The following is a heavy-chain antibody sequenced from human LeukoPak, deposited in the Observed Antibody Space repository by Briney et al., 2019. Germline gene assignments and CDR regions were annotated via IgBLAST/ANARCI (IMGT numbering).Heavy chain of an antibody. CDR2: IYSGGST. Sequence: GGSLRLSCAASGFTVSSNYMSWVRQAPGKGLEWVSVIYSGGSTYYADSVKGRFTISRDNSKNTLYLQMNSLRAEDTAAYYCARTLGGDWFDPWGQGTLVTVSS. J-gene: IGHJ5*02. CDR3: ARTLGGDWFDP. V-gene: IGHV3-53*01. CDR1: GFTVSSNY. D-gene: IGHD3-16*01.